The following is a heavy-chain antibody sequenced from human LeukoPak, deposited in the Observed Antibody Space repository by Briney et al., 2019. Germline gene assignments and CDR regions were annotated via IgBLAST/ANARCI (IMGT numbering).Heavy chain of an antibody. CDR3: ARDLGIMYSNSKNWIDP. Sequence: SETLSLTCTVSGGSISSNNYYWGWIRQPPGKGLEWIGSIYYSGRTYYNPSLKSRVTISVDTSENQFSLKLNSVSAADTAVYYCARDLGIMYSNSKNWIDPWGQGTLVTVSS. CDR2: IYYSGRT. V-gene: IGHV4-39*07. J-gene: IGHJ5*02. D-gene: IGHD6-6*01. CDR1: GGSISSNNYY.